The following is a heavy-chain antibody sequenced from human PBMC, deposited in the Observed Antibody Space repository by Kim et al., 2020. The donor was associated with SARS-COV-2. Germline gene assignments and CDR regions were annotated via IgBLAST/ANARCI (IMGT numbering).Heavy chain of an antibody. J-gene: IGHJ4*01. CDR3: ARVNGRTVTVMWFEY. Sequence: GGSLRLSCAASGFTFSSFGMIWVRQAPGKGLEWVSYISPGGKTMYYADSLKGRFTIFRDNARNSLYLQMSSLRAEDTAVYSCARVNGRTVTVMWFEYWG. V-gene: IGHV3-48*04. D-gene: IGHD2-21*02. CDR1: GFTFSSFG. CDR2: ISPGGKTM.